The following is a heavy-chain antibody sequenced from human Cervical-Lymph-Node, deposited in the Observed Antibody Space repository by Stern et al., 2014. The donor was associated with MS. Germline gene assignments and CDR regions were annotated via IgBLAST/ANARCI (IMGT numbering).Heavy chain of an antibody. Sequence: VQLVQSGGGLVKPGGSLRLSCAASGFTFSSYSMNWVRQAPGKGLECVASISSGGSYIYCAVSLKGRFTISRDNAKNSLYLQMNSLRAEDTAVYYCARGRGGNYRYYFDYWGQGTLVTVSS. D-gene: IGHD4-23*01. J-gene: IGHJ4*02. CDR2: ISSGGSYI. V-gene: IGHV3-21*01. CDR3: ARGRGGNYRYYFDY. CDR1: GFTFSSYS.